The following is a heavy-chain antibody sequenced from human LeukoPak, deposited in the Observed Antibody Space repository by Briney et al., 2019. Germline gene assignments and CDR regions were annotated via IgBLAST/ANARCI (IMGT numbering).Heavy chain of an antibody. CDR1: GYTFTSYY. Sequence: ASVKVSCKASGYTFTSYYMHWVRQAPGQGLEWMGIINPSGGSTSYAQKFQGRVTMTRDTSTSTVYMELSSPRSEDTAVYYCARAFSYDFWSGYSHFDYWGQGTLVTVSS. V-gene: IGHV1-46*01. J-gene: IGHJ4*02. CDR3: ARAFSYDFWSGYSHFDY. D-gene: IGHD3-3*01. CDR2: INPSGGST.